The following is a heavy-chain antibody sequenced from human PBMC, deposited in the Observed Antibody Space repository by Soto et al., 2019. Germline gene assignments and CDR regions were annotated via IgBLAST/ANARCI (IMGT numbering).Heavy chain of an antibody. Sequence: QVQLQESGPGLVKPSETLSLTCTVSGGSISSYYWSWIRQPPGKGLEWIGYIYYSGSTNYNPSLKIRVTISVDTSKNQFSLKLSSVTAADTAVYYCARTYYDILTGPHYYYYMDVWGKGTTVTVSS. CDR1: GGSISSYY. J-gene: IGHJ6*03. D-gene: IGHD3-9*01. CDR3: ARTYYDILTGPHYYYYMDV. V-gene: IGHV4-59*08. CDR2: IYYSGST.